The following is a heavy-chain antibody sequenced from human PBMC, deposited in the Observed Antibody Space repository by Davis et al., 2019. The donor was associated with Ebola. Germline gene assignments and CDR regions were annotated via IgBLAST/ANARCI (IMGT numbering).Heavy chain of an antibody. Sequence: MPSETLSLTCTVSGGSISSSSYYWGWIRQPPGKGLEWIGSIYYSGSTYYNPSLKSRVTISVDTSKNQFSLKLSSVTAADTAVYYCARYVNYDSSAYSLDYWGQGTLVTVSS. CDR2: IYYSGST. CDR1: GGSISSSSYY. CDR3: ARYVNYDSSAYSLDY. J-gene: IGHJ4*02. D-gene: IGHD3-22*01. V-gene: IGHV4-39*01.